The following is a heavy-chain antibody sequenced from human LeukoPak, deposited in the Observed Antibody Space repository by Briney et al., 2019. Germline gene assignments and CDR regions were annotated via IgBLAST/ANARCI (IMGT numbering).Heavy chain of an antibody. CDR3: AKDRGYGGSPDFGY. CDR1: GFTFTSYA. Sequence: GGSLRLSCAASGFTFTSYAMSWVRQAPGKGLEWVSGISGGGGSTYYADSVKGRFTISRDNSRNTLYLQMNSLRAEDTAIYYCAKDRGYGGSPDFGYWGQGTLVTVSS. V-gene: IGHV3-23*01. D-gene: IGHD4-23*01. J-gene: IGHJ4*02. CDR2: ISGGGGST.